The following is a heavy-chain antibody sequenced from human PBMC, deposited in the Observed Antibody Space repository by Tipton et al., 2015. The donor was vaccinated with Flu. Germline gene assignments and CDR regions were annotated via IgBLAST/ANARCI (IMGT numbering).Heavy chain of an antibody. CDR2: IHNSGTT. CDR3: ARLSYYDVDLKNFYFDY. D-gene: IGHD3-10*02. J-gene: IGHJ4*02. Sequence: TLSLTCTVSGDSIGSNYWSWVRQPPGKGLEYIGYIHNSGTTNYNPSLKSRATMSVDTSKNQFSLKLRSVTAADTAVYYCARLSYYDVDLKNFYFDYWGQGALVTVSS. V-gene: IGHV4-59*08. CDR1: GDSIGSNY.